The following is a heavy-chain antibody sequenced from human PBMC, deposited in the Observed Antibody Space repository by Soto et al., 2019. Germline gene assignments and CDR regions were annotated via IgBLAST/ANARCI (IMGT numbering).Heavy chain of an antibody. J-gene: IGHJ4*02. D-gene: IGHD6-19*01. CDR3: ARDRRAVAGTGDASFDY. Sequence: EVQLVESGGGLIQPGGSLRLSCAASGFTVSSNYMSWVRQAPGKGLEWVSVIYSGGSTYYADSVKGRFTISRDNSKNTLYLQMNSLRAEDTAVYYCARDRRAVAGTGDASFDYWGQGTLVTVSS. CDR1: GFTVSSNY. V-gene: IGHV3-53*01. CDR2: IYSGGST.